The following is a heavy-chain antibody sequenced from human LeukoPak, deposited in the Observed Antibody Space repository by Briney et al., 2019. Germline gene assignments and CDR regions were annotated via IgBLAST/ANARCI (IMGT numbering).Heavy chain of an antibody. J-gene: IGHJ4*02. D-gene: IGHD6-13*01. CDR2: ISGSGGST. Sequence: GGSLRLSCAASGFTFSGYAMSWVRQAPGKGLEWVSAISGSGGSTYYADSVKGRFTISRDNSKNTLYLQMNSLRAEDTAVYYCAKDVGIAAAGTIDYWGQGTLVTVSS. CDR1: GFTFSGYA. CDR3: AKDVGIAAAGTIDY. V-gene: IGHV3-23*01.